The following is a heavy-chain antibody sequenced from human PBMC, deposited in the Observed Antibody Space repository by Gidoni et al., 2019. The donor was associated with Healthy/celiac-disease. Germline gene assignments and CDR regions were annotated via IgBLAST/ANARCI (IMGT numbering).Heavy chain of an antibody. CDR3: ARGHHPARTYYYGSGSYWFDP. Sequence: QVQLQQLGAGLLKPSETLSLTCAVYGGSFSGYYWSWIRQPPGKGLEWIGEINHSGSTNYNPSLKSRVTISVDTSKNQFSLKLSSVTAADTAVYYCARGHHPARTYYYGSGSYWFDPWGQGTLVTVSS. V-gene: IGHV4-34*01. CDR1: GGSFSGYY. CDR2: INHSGST. D-gene: IGHD3-10*01. J-gene: IGHJ5*02.